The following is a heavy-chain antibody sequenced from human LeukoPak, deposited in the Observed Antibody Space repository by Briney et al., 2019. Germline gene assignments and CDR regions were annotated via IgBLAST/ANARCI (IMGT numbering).Heavy chain of an antibody. J-gene: IGHJ6*02. V-gene: IGHV3-30*04. Sequence: GRSLRLSCAASGFTFSSYAMHWVRQAPGKGLEWVAVISYDGSNKYYADSVKGRFTISRDNSKNTLYLRMNSLRAEDTAVYYCARVIFGESYKPYYYGMDVWGQGTTVTVSS. CDR3: ARVIFGESYKPYYYGMDV. CDR2: ISYDGSNK. CDR1: GFTFSSYA. D-gene: IGHD3-10*02.